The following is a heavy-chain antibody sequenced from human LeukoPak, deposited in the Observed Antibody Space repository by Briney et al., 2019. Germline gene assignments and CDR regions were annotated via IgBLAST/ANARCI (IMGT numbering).Heavy chain of an antibody. Sequence: PRGSLRLSCAASGFTFSSYGMHWVRQAPGKGLEWVAFMRYDGSNRNYADSVKGRFTISRDNSKNTLYLQMNSLRAEDTAVYYCAKGVKVPLLRYFSYYMDVWGKGTTVTISS. CDR2: MRYDGSNR. CDR3: AKGVKVPLLRYFSYYMDV. CDR1: GFTFSSYG. D-gene: IGHD3-9*01. J-gene: IGHJ6*03. V-gene: IGHV3-30*02.